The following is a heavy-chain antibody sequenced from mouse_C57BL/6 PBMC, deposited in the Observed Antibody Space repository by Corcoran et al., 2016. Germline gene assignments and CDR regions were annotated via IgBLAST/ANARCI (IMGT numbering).Heavy chain of an antibody. Sequence: QIQLVQSGPELKKPGETVKISCKASGYTFTTYGMSWVKQAPGKGLKWMGWINTYSGVPTYADDFKGRFAFSLETSASTAYLQINNLKNEDTATYFCAREVLRQSTTWFAYWGQGTLVTVSA. D-gene: IGHD1-2*01. CDR2: INTYSGVP. CDR1: GYTFTTYG. CDR3: AREVLRQSTTWFAY. V-gene: IGHV9-3*01. J-gene: IGHJ3*01.